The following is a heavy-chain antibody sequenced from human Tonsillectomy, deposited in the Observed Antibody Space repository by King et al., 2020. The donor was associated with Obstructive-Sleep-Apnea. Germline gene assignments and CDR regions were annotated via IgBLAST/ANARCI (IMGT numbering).Heavy chain of an antibody. J-gene: IGHJ4*02. Sequence: HVPLQESGPGLVKPSQTLSLTCTVSGGSISSGGYYWTWIRPHPGKGLEWIGYIYYNGNTYYNPSLKSRIFISVDTSKNQFSLMLTSVTAADTAIYYCATVDYYGSGGRFDYWGQGTLVTVSS. D-gene: IGHD3-10*01. V-gene: IGHV4-31*03. CDR2: IYYNGNT. CDR1: GGSISSGGYY. CDR3: ATVDYYGSGGRFDY.